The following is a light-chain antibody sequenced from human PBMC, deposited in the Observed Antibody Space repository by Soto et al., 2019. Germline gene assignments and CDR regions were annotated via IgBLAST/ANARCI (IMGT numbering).Light chain of an antibody. CDR2: AAS. CDR3: QKYDRAPFT. CDR1: QAISNY. J-gene: IGKJ3*01. Sequence: DIPMTQSPSSLSASVGDRVAITCRASQAISNYLAWYQQKPGKVPKLLIFAASTLQSGVPSRFSGSGSGTDFTLTISSLQPEDVATYFCQKYDRAPFTFGPGTKVDIK. V-gene: IGKV1-27*01.